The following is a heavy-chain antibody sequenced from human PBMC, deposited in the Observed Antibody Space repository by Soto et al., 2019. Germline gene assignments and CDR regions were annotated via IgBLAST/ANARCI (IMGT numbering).Heavy chain of an antibody. CDR3: ATSYGSGYRAFDY. V-gene: IGHV1-69*02. CDR1: GDTFSFYT. D-gene: IGHD3-10*01. J-gene: IGHJ4*02. CDR2: INPILSMS. Sequence: ASVKVSCKASGDTFSFYTINWVRQAPGLGLEWVGRINPILSMSNYAQKFQGRVTMTADKSTSTAYMELRSLRSEDTAMYYCATSYGSGYRAFDYWGQGALLTVSS.